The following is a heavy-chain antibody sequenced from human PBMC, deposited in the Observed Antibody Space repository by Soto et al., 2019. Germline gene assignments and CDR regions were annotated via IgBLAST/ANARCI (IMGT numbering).Heavy chain of an antibody. CDR3: TTVHNSGFGELLVPGRAMDHYYGMDV. CDR2: IKSKTDGGTT. J-gene: IGHJ6*02. V-gene: IGHV3-15*07. D-gene: IGHD3-10*01. CDR1: GFTFSNAW. Sequence: GGSLRLSCAASGFTFSNAWMNWVRQAPGKGLEWVGRIKSKTDGGTTDYAAPVKGRFTISRDDSKKTLYLQMNSLKTEDTAVYYCTTVHNSGFGELLVPGRAMDHYYGMDVWGQGTTVTVSS.